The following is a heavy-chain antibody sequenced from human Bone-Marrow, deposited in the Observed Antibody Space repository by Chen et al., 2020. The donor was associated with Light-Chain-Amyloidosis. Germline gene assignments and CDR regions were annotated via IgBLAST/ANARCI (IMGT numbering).Heavy chain of an antibody. CDR3: AKGGYYDRTPDSFDI. Sequence: QVQLGESGGGVVQPGRSLRLSCAASGFPFSSYGMHWVRQAPGKGLEWVAVISYDGSNKYYADSVKGRFTISRDNSKNTLYLQMNSLRAEDTAVYYCAKGGYYDRTPDSFDIWGQGTMVTVSS. V-gene: IGHV3-30*18. J-gene: IGHJ3*02. D-gene: IGHD3-22*01. CDR2: ISYDGSNK. CDR1: GFPFSSYG.